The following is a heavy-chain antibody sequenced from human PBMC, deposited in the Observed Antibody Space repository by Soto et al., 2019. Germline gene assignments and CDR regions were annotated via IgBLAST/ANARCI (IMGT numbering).Heavy chain of an antibody. CDR1: GFTFSSYA. CDR3: AKPRSGYDYYFDY. J-gene: IGHJ4*02. Sequence: EVQLLESGGGLVQPGGSLRLSCAASGFTFSSYAMSWVRQAPGKGLEWVSAISGSGGSTYYADSVKGRFTISRDNSKNTLYLQMNSLRAEDAAVYYCAKPRSGYDYYFDYWGQGTLVTVSS. CDR2: ISGSGGST. V-gene: IGHV3-23*01. D-gene: IGHD5-12*01.